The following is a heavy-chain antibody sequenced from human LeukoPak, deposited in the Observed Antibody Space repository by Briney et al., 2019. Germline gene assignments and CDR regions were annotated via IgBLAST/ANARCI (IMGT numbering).Heavy chain of an antibody. CDR2: IYTSGST. CDR3: ARDRTYCSSTSCYDAFDI. D-gene: IGHD2-2*01. J-gene: IGHJ3*02. CDR1: GGSISGGSYY. V-gene: IGHV4-61*02. Sequence: SQTLSLTCTVSGGSISGGSYYWSWIRQPAGKGLEWIGRIYTSGSTNYNPSLKSRVTISVDTSENQFSLKLSSVTAADTAVYYRARDRTYCSSTSCYDAFDIWGQGTMVTVSS.